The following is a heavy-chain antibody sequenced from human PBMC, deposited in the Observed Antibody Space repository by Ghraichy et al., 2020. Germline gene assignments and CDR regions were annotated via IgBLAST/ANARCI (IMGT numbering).Heavy chain of an antibody. CDR1: GYSISSGYY. CDR2: IYHSGST. V-gene: IGHV4-38-2*01. J-gene: IGHJ5*02. CDR3: ARGGISENSRLGWFDP. D-gene: IGHD1-14*01. Sequence: GSLRLSCAVSGYSISSGYYWGWIRQPPGKGLEWIGSIYHSGSTDYNPSLKSRVTISVDTSKNQFSLKLRSVTAADTAVYFCARGGISENSRLGWFDPWGQGTLVTVSS.